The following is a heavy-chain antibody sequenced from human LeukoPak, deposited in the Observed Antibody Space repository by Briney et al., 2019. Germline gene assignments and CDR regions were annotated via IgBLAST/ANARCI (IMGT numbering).Heavy chain of an antibody. CDR3: ARARYVNSFYAFDI. J-gene: IGHJ3*02. Sequence: SETLSLACTVSGGSISSYYWNWIRLPPGKGLEWIGYLSKSGNTNYSPSLKSPVTIFEDTSKNHFFLKLSSVTAADTAMYYCARARYVNSFYAFDIWGQGTLVTVSS. V-gene: IGHV4-59*01. D-gene: IGHD3-9*01. CDR1: GGSISSYY. CDR2: LSKSGNT.